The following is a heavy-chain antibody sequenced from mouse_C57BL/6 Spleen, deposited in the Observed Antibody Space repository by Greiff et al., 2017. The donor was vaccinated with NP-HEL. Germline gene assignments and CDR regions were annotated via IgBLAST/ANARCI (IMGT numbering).Heavy chain of an antibody. CDR1: GFTFTDYY. Sequence: EVQVVESGGGLVQPGGSLSLSCAASGFTFTDYYMSWVRQPPGKALEWLGFIRNKANGYTTEYSASVKGRFTISRDNSQSILYLQMNALRAEDSATYYCARYYYGSRKHFFDYWGQGTTLTVSS. D-gene: IGHD1-1*01. J-gene: IGHJ2*01. CDR2: IRNKANGYTT. V-gene: IGHV7-3*01. CDR3: ARYYYGSRKHFFDY.